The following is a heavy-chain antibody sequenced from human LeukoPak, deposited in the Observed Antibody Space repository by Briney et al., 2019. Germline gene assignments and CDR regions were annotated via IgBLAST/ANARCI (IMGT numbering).Heavy chain of an antibody. CDR1: GGSISSYY. J-gene: IGHJ6*02. CDR3: ARDLPLTGRYFDWLRSFGMDV. D-gene: IGHD3-9*01. Sequence: SETLSLTCTVSGGSISSYYWSWIRQPAGKGLEWIGRIYTSGSTNYNPPLKSRVTMSVDTSKNQFSLKLSSVTAADTAVYYCARDLPLTGRYFDWLRSFGMDVWGQGTTVTVSS. V-gene: IGHV4-4*07. CDR2: IYTSGST.